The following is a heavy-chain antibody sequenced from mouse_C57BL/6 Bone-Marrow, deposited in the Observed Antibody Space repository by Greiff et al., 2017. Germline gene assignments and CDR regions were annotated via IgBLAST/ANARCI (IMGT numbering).Heavy chain of an antibody. CDR3: ARGYYGSSVFAY. D-gene: IGHD1-1*01. Sequence: VQLQESGAELMKPGASVKLSCKATGYTFTGYWIEWVKQRPGHGLEWIGEILPGSGSTNYNEKFKGKATFTADTSSNTAYMQLSSLITEDSAIYYCARGYYGSSVFAYWGQGTLVTVSA. V-gene: IGHV1-9*01. CDR1: GYTFTGYW. J-gene: IGHJ3*01. CDR2: ILPGSGST.